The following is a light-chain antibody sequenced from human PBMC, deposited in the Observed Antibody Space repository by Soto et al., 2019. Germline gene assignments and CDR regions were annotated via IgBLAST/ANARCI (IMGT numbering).Light chain of an antibody. J-gene: IGKJ1*01. CDR1: QSISSW. V-gene: IGKV1-5*01. Sequence: DIQMTQSPFSLSASVGDRVTITCRASQSISSWLAWYQQKPGKAPNLLIYDASSLEIGVPSRLSGSGSGTEFTLTISSLQPDDFATYYCQQYNTYPWTFGQGTKVDIK. CDR3: QQYNTYPWT. CDR2: DAS.